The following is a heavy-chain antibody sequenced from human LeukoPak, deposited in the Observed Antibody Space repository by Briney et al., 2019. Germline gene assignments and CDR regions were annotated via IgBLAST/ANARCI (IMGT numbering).Heavy chain of an antibody. V-gene: IGHV4-59*08. J-gene: IGHJ4*02. CDR3: ARRGYYYDSSHYYYFDY. Sequence: PSETLSLTCTVSGVSITSYYWSWIRQPPGKGLEWIGSIYHSGSTNDNPSLKSRVTTSVDTSKNQFSLKLSSVTAVDTAVYYCARRGYYYDSSHYYYFDYWGQGTLVTVSS. CDR2: IYHSGST. CDR1: GVSITSYY. D-gene: IGHD3-22*01.